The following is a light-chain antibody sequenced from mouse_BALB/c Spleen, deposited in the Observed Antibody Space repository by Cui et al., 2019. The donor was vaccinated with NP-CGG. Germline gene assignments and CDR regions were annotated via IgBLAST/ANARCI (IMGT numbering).Light chain of an antibody. CDR2: GTN. J-gene: IGLJ1*01. V-gene: IGLV1*01. CDR3: ALWYSNHWV. Sequence: QAVVTQESALTTSPGETVTLTCRSSTGAVTTSNYANWVQEKPDHLFTGLIGGTNNRVPGVPARFSASLNGDKAALTITGAQTEDEAIYFCALWYSNHWVFGGGTKLTVL. CDR1: TGAVTTSNY.